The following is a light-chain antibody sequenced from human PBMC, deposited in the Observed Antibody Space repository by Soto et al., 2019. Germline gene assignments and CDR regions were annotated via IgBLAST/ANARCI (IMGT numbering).Light chain of an antibody. V-gene: IGLV2-14*01. CDR3: SSYTSRATVV. CDR2: DVT. J-gene: IGLJ2*01. CDR1: SSDIGAYQY. Sequence: QSVLTQPASVSGSPGQSITISCTGTSSDIGAYQYVSWYQQHPGKVPKLMIYDVTKRPSGVSNRFSGSKSGNTASLTISGLQAEDEADYYCSSYTSRATVVFGGGTKLTVL.